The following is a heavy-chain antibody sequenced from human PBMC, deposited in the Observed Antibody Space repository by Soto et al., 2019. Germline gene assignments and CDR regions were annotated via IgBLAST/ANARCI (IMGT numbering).Heavy chain of an antibody. CDR2: INLDGSEK. D-gene: IGHD1-1*01. Sequence: EGQLVESGGGLVQPGGSLRLSCQVSGFTFRSYWMTWVRRAPGKGLEWVANINLDGSEKYYVDAVKGRLTVSRDNAKNSLQLDLRDLRANDTAVYYCARGAMAGNEVPGDWGQGTLVTVSS. CDR1: GFTFRSYW. CDR3: ARGAMAGNEVPGD. V-gene: IGHV3-7*05. J-gene: IGHJ1*01.